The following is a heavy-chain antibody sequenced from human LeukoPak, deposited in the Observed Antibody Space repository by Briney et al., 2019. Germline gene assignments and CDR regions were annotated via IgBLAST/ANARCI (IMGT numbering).Heavy chain of an antibody. V-gene: IGHV1-18*01. J-gene: IGHJ6*02. D-gene: IGHD6-13*01. Sequence: ASVKVSCKASGYTFTSYGISWVRQAPGQGLEWMGWISAYNGNTNYAQKLQGRVTMTTDTSTSTAYMELRSLRSDDTAMYYCARLEYSSSWYDLVGYCYYGMDVWGQGTTVTVSS. CDR3: ARLEYSSSWYDLVGYCYYGMDV. CDR2: ISAYNGNT. CDR1: GYTFTSYG.